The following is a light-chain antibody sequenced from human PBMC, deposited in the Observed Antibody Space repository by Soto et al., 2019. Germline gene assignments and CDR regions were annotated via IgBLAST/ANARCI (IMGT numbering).Light chain of an antibody. J-gene: IGKJ1*01. Sequence: DIQLTQSPSFLSASVGDRVTITCRASQDISSYLAWYQQEPGKAPRLLIYAASTLQSGVPSRFSGSGSGTEFSLTLSSLQPEDFATYYCQQLNIYPHTFGQGTKVDVK. CDR2: AAS. CDR3: QQLNIYPHT. V-gene: IGKV1-9*01. CDR1: QDISSY.